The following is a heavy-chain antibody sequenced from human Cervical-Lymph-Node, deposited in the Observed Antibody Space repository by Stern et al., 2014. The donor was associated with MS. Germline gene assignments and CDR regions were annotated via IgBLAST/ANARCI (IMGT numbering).Heavy chain of an antibody. J-gene: IGHJ1*01. V-gene: IGHV3-33*01. D-gene: IGHD4-23*01. CDR2: IYYDGSNR. CDR3: AREGGNTAEYFQH. Sequence: QVQLVESGGGVVQPGSSLRLSCAASGFTFSSSGMHWVRQAPGKGLEWLAIIYYDGSNRYYADSVKGRFTISRDNSKNTLYLQMNSLRAEDTAVYYCAREGGNTAEYFQHWGQGTLVTVSS. CDR1: GFTFSSSG.